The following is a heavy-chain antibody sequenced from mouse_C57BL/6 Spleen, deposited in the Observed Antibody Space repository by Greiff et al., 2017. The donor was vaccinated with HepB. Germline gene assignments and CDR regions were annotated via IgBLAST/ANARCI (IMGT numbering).Heavy chain of an antibody. CDR2: IDPSDSYT. CDR1: GYTFTSYW. Sequence: QVQLKQPGAELVMPGASVKLSCKASGYTFTSYWMHWVKQRPGQGLEWIGEIDPSDSYTNYNKKFKGKSTLTVDKSSSTAYMQLSSLTSEDSAVYYCARGGNYWYFDVWGTGTTVTVSS. V-gene: IGHV1-69*01. J-gene: IGHJ1*03. D-gene: IGHD2-1*01. CDR3: ARGGNYWYFDV.